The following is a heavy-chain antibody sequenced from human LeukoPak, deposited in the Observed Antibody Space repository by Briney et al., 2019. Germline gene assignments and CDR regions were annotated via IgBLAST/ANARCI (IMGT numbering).Heavy chain of an antibody. D-gene: IGHD6-13*01. CDR3: AREGYGSSSWSD. J-gene: IGHJ4*02. CDR2: IIPIFGTA. V-gene: IGHV1-69*13. Sequence: SVKVSCKASGGTSSSYAISWVRQAPGQGLEWMGGIIPIFGTANYAQKFQGRVTITADESTSTAYMELSSLRSEDTAVYYCAREGYGSSSWSDWGQGTLVTVSS. CDR1: GGTSSSYA.